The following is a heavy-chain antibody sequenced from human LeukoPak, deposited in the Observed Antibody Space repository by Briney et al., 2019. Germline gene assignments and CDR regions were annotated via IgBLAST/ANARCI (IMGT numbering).Heavy chain of an antibody. CDR3: ARDETPYYDFWSGYYTPQAFDY. CDR1: GYTFTSYG. CDR2: ISAYNGDT. J-gene: IGHJ4*02. Sequence: ASVKVSCKASGYTFTSYGISWVRQAPGQGLEWMGWISAYNGDTNYAQKLQGRVTMTTDTSTSTAYMELRSLRSDDTAVYYCARDETPYYDFWSGYYTPQAFDYWGQGTLVTVSS. D-gene: IGHD3-3*01. V-gene: IGHV1-18*01.